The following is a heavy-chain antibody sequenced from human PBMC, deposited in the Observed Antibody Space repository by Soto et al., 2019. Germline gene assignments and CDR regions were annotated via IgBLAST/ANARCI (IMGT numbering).Heavy chain of an antibody. Sequence: PGGSLRLSCTASGSTFRTYGMNWVRQAPGKGLEWVSSISNSGDYIYYADSVQGRFTISRDNAKNSLYLQMNSLRAEDTAVYFCARDESAGSSIRYWGQGIPGTVSS. CDR1: GSTFRTYG. D-gene: IGHD2-2*01. CDR3: ARDESAGSSIRY. V-gene: IGHV3-21*01. J-gene: IGHJ4*02. CDR2: ISNSGDYI.